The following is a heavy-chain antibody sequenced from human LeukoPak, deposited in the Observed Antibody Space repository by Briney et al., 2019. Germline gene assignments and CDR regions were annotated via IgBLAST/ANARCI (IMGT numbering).Heavy chain of an antibody. D-gene: IGHD3-10*01. Sequence: PGRSLRLSCAASGFTFSNYGMHWVRQAPGKGLEWVAVIWYDGSNKYYADSAKGRFTISRDNSKNTLYLQMNSLRAEDTAVYYCAGNYGPYYFDYWGLGTLVTVSS. V-gene: IGHV3-33*01. CDR1: GFTFSNYG. J-gene: IGHJ4*02. CDR2: IWYDGSNK. CDR3: AGNYGPYYFDY.